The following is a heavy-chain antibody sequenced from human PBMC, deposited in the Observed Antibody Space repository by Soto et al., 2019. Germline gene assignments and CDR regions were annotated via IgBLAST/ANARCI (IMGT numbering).Heavy chain of an antibody. V-gene: IGHV4-61*01. D-gene: IGHD2-2*01. CDR3: ARGDVVVPAATDY. CDR1: GGSVSSGSYY. CDR2: IYYSGST. J-gene: IGHJ4*02. Sequence: SATHSLTCTVSGGSVSSGSYYWSWIRQPPGKGLEWIGYIYYSGSTNYNPSLKSRVTISVDTSKNQFSLKLSSVTAADTAVYYCARGDVVVPAATDYWGQGTLVTVSS.